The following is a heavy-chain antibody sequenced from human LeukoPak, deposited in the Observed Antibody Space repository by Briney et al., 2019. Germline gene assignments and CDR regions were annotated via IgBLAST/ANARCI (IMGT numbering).Heavy chain of an antibody. CDR3: ARDQDYDFWSGYGWFDP. V-gene: IGHV1-18*01. J-gene: IGHJ5*02. Sequence: ASVKVSCKASGYTFTSYGISWVRQAPGQGIEWMGWISAYNGNTNYAQKLQGRVTMTTDTSTSTAYRELRSLRSDDTAVYYCARDQDYDFWSGYGWFDPWGQGTLVTVSS. CDR2: ISAYNGNT. D-gene: IGHD3-3*01. CDR1: GYTFTSYG.